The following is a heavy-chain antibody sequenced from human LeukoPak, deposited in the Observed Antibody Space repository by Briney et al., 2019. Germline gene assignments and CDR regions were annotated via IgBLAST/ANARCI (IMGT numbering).Heavy chain of an antibody. V-gene: IGHV3-33*08. J-gene: IGHJ5*02. Sequence: GGSLRLSCAAYGFSLSTYGMHWVRQAPGNRLESVAVIWYDGSHQYYADSVKGRFTISRDMSNNTLYLQMNNLRVDDTALYYCARDLGLRYGSGAYRFDPWGQGTQVIVSS. CDR1: GFSLSTYG. CDR2: IWYDGSHQ. CDR3: ARDLGLRYGSGAYRFDP. D-gene: IGHD3-10*01.